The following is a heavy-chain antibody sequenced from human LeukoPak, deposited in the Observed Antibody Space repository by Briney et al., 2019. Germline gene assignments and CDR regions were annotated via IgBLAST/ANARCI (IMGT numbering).Heavy chain of an antibody. Sequence: PGRSLRLSCAASGFTFSSHWMHWVRQAPGKGLVWIANIRGDGGLFGYADSVKGRFTISRDNAKNTLYLHMNGLRAEDTAVYYCARDEVGAPPIDYWGQGTLVTVSS. J-gene: IGHJ4*02. D-gene: IGHD1-26*01. CDR2: IRGDGGLF. CDR1: GFTFSSHW. CDR3: ARDEVGAPPIDY. V-gene: IGHV3-74*01.